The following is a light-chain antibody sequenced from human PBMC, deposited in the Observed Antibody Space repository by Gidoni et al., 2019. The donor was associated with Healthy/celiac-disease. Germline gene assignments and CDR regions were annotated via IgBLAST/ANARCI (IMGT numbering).Light chain of an antibody. CDR2: GAS. Sequence: EIVLTQSPGTLSLSPGERATLSCRASQSVSSSYLAWYQQKPGQAPRPLIDGASSRATGIPDRFSCSGSGTDFTLTISRLEPEDFAVYYCQQYGSSPQTFGQGTKVEI. J-gene: IGKJ1*01. CDR1: QSVSSSY. CDR3: QQYGSSPQT. V-gene: IGKV3-20*01.